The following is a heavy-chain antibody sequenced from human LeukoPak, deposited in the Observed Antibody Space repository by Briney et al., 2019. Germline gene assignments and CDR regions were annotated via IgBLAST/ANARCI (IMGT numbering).Heavy chain of an antibody. Sequence: ASVKVSCKASGYTFTDYYMHWVRQAPGQGLEWMGWINPITGGTDSAQKFQGRVTMTRDTSITTAYMDLSRLTSDDTAAYYCAPGGTGTTTTFFDYWGQGTLVAVSS. CDR3: APGGTGTTTTFFDY. CDR2: INPITGGT. CDR1: GYTFTDYY. V-gene: IGHV1-2*02. D-gene: IGHD1-1*01. J-gene: IGHJ4*02.